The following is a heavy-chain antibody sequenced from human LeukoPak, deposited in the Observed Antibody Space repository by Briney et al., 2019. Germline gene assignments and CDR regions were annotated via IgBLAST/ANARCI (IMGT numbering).Heavy chain of an antibody. D-gene: IGHD2-15*01. V-gene: IGHV4-30-4*01. CDR3: ARVVGGYYYYYYGMDV. J-gene: IGHJ6*02. CDR2: IYYSGST. Sequence: SQTLSLTCTVSGGSISSGDYCWSWIRQPPGKGLEWIGYIYYSGSTYYNPSLKSRVTISVDTSKNQFSLKLSSVTAADTAVYYCARVVGGYYYYYYGMDVWGQGTTVTVSS. CDR1: GGSISSGDYC.